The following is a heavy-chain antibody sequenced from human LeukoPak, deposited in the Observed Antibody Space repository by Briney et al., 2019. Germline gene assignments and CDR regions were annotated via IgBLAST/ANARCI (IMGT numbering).Heavy chain of an antibody. D-gene: IGHD6-13*01. Sequence: PSETLSLTCAVYGGSFSDYYWSWIRQPPGKGLEWIGEINHSRSTNYNPSLKSRVTISVDTSKNQFSRKLSSVTAADTAVYYCARDSYSSSCYDYWGQGTLVTVSS. CDR2: INHSRST. J-gene: IGHJ4*02. V-gene: IGHV4-34*01. CDR1: GGSFSDYY. CDR3: ARDSYSSSCYDY.